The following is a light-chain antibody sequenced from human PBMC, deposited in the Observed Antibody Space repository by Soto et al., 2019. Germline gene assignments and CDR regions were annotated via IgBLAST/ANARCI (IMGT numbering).Light chain of an antibody. CDR2: DAS. CDR1: QGVGST. CDR3: QHYLTWPLT. J-gene: IGKJ4*02. V-gene: IGKV3-15*01. Sequence: ELVLTQSPATLSVSPGERATLSCRASQGVGSTLAWYQQEPGRAPRLLIYDASTRATGIPARFSGARSGTEFTLTISGLQSDDFAVYYCQHYLTWPLTFGGGTRVEI.